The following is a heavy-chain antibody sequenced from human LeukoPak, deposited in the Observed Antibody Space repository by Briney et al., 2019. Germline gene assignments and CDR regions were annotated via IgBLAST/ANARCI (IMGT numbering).Heavy chain of an antibody. CDR2: IHYSGST. V-gene: IGHV4-30-4*01. D-gene: IGHD3-10*01. Sequence: SETLSLTCTVSGASISSGDYYWSWIRQPPGKGLEYLGYIHYSGSTYYNPSLKSRVTISVDTSKNQFSLTLSSVTAADTAVYYCARERSGSYYENFDYWGQGTLVTVSS. CDR1: GASISSGDYY. CDR3: ARERSGSYYENFDY. J-gene: IGHJ4*02.